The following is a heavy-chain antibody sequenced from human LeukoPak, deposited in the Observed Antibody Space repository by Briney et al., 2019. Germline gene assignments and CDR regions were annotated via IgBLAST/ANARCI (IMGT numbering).Heavy chain of an antibody. Sequence: SETLSLTCTVSGDSITSYYWTWIRQPPGKGLEWIGYVHHSGSTNYNPSLKSRLTISVDTSKNQFSLKLTSVSAADTAVYYCARHNNYLVSAAYDYWGQGALVTVSS. V-gene: IGHV4-59*01. J-gene: IGHJ4*02. D-gene: IGHD2-15*01. CDR1: GDSITSYY. CDR2: VHHSGST. CDR3: ARHNNYLVSAAYDY.